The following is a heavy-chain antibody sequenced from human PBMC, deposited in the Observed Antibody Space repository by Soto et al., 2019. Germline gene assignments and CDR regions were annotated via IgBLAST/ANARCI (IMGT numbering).Heavy chain of an antibody. J-gene: IGHJ4*02. D-gene: IGHD3-3*01. CDR3: CRAPVGLDTISYFDY. CDR1: GESVSSVCFH. V-gene: IGHV4-30-4*01. CDR2: IYNVGST. Sequence: SETLCLTCTVSGESVSSVCFHWAWLRRPPGKGLEWFGYIYNVGSTYYRPSLESRMHMSLDATRNHYSLILPSVSAANTAVYFCCRAPVGLDTISYFDYWGQGKLVTVSS.